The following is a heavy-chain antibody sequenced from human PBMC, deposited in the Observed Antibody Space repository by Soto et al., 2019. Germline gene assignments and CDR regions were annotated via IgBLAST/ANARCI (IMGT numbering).Heavy chain of an antibody. Sequence: GESLKISCGASGYSFPAFWIGWVRQMPGKGLEWMGIIFPADSETRYSPSSQGQVTISADKPTSTAYLEWSSLKASDTAMYYCARRGAGYNYDFWGQGTLVPVSS. V-gene: IGHV5-51*01. J-gene: IGHJ4*02. D-gene: IGHD5-12*01. CDR1: GYSFPAFW. CDR2: IFPADSET. CDR3: ARRGAGYNYDF.